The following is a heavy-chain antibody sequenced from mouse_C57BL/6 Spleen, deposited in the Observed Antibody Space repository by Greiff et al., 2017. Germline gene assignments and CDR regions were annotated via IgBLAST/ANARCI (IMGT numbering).Heavy chain of an antibody. CDR1: GYTFTDYY. V-gene: IGHV1-26*01. CDR3: ARVDYDRDW. CDR2: INPNNGGT. D-gene: IGHD2-4*01. J-gene: IGHJ2*01. Sequence: EVQLQQSGPELVKPGASVKISCKASGYTFTDYYMNWVKQSHGKSLEWIGDINPNNGGTSYNQKFKGKATLTVDKSSSTAYMELRSLTSEDSAVYYCARVDYDRDWWGQGTTLTVSS.